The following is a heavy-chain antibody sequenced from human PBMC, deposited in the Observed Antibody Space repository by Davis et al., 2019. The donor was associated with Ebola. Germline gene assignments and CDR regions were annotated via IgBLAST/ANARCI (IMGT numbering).Heavy chain of an antibody. Sequence: MPSETLSLTCSVSGDSISSSSYYWGWIRQPPGKGLEWIGIIYYSGRTYYNPSLKSRFTISVDTSKNQFSLKLSSVTAADTAVYYCARQLVRHWFDPWGQGTLVTVSS. V-gene: IGHV4-39*01. J-gene: IGHJ5*02. CDR3: ARQLVRHWFDP. CDR2: IYYSGRT. CDR1: GDSISSSSYY. D-gene: IGHD6-6*01.